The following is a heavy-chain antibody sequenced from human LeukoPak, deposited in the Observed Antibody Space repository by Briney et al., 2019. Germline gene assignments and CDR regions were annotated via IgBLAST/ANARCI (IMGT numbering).Heavy chain of an antibody. Sequence: PSETLSLTCTVSGGSISSYYWSCIRQPPGKGLEWIGYVYYSGTTNYNPSVKSRVTISVDTSKNQFSLKLSSVTAADTAVYYCARMVRGVSIDYWGQGTLVTVSS. CDR3: ARMVRGVSIDY. D-gene: IGHD3-10*01. CDR1: GGSISSYY. J-gene: IGHJ4*02. CDR2: VYYSGTT. V-gene: IGHV4-59*01.